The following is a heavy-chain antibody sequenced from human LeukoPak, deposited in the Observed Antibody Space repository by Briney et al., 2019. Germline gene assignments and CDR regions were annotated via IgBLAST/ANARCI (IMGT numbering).Heavy chain of an antibody. J-gene: IGHJ4*02. CDR1: GFTFSSYS. V-gene: IGHV3-21*01. CDR2: ISSSSSYI. CDR3: AKRGCSGGSCYLFDY. D-gene: IGHD2-15*01. Sequence: TGGSLRLSXAASGFTFSSYSMNWVRQSPGKGLEWVSSISSSSSYIYYADSVKGRFTISRDNAKNSLYLQMNSLRAEDTAVYYCAKRGCSGGSCYLFDYWGQGTLVTVSS.